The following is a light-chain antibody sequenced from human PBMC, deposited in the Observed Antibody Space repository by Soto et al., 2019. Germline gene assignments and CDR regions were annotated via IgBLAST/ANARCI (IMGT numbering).Light chain of an antibody. CDR2: GAS. CDR1: ETIKKNY. V-gene: IGKV3-20*01. J-gene: IGKJ1*01. Sequence: EIVMTQSPATLSVSPGEGSTLSCRASETIKKNYLAWYQQQPGQAPRLLIYGASSRATGIPDRFSGSGSGTDFTLTISRLEPEDFAVYYCQQYGRTFGQGTKVDIK. CDR3: QQYGRT.